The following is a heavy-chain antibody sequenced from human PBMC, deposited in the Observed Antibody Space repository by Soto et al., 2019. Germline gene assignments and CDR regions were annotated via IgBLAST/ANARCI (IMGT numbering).Heavy chain of an antibody. CDR3: ARGGDYIWGCYLRRRGYYFDY. CDR1: GGSFSGYY. V-gene: IGHV4-34*01. Sequence: QVQLQQWGAGLLKPSETLSLTCAVYGGSFSGYYWSWIRQPPGKGLEWIGEINHSGSTNYNPSLKSRVTISVDTSKNQFSLKLSSVTAADTAVYYCARGGDYIWGCYLRRRGYYFDYWGQGTLVTVSS. D-gene: IGHD3-16*02. CDR2: INHSGST. J-gene: IGHJ4*02.